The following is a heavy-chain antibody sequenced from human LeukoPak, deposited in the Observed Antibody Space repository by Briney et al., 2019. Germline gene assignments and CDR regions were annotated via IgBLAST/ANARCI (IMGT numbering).Heavy chain of an antibody. Sequence: SETLTLTCAVYGGSFSGYYWSWIRQPPGKGLEWIGEINHSGSTNYNPSPKSRVTISVDTSKNQFSLKLSSVTAADTAVYYCARLYEGTVTGDHDAFDIWGQGTMVTVSS. V-gene: IGHV4-34*01. D-gene: IGHD4-17*01. CDR2: INHSGST. CDR3: ARLYEGTVTGDHDAFDI. J-gene: IGHJ3*02. CDR1: GGSFSGYY.